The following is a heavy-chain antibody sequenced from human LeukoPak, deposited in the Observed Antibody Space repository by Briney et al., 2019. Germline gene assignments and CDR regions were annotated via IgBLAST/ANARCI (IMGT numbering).Heavy chain of an antibody. CDR3: ARGGSGSYYSAIFDY. CDR1: GGTFSSYA. D-gene: IGHD1-26*01. Sequence: ASVKVSCKASGGTFSSYAISWVRQAPGQGLEWMGGIIPIFGTANYAQKFQGRVTITADESTSTAYMELSSLRSEDTAVYYCARGGSGSYYSAIFDYWAREPWSPSPQ. CDR2: IIPIFGTA. J-gene: IGHJ4*02. V-gene: IGHV1-69*13.